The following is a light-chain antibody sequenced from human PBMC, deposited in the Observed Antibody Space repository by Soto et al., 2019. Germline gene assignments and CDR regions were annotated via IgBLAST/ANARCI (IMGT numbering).Light chain of an antibody. CDR1: QSVRSSS. Sequence: EIVLMQSPGTLSLSPGERATLSCRASQSVRSSSLVWYQQKSGQAPRLLIYGASARATGIPDRFSGSGSGTDFTLTISRLEPEDFAVYYCQQYGSSPWTFGQGTKVDIK. V-gene: IGKV3-20*01. J-gene: IGKJ1*01. CDR3: QQYGSSPWT. CDR2: GAS.